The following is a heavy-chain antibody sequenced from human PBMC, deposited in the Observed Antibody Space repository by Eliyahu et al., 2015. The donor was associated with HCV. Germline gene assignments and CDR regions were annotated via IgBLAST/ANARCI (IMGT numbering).Heavy chain of an antibody. CDR1: SNSY. CDR3: TRASITGPATPVWA. Sequence: SNSYMTWAHQAPGKGLEWVSVIYGNGGTSYADSVRGRFTISRDNSKNTLYLQMNNLRAEDTAVYYCTRASITGPATPVWAWGQGTLVTVSS. V-gene: IGHV3-53*01. D-gene: IGHD2-2*01. CDR2: IYGNGGT. J-gene: IGHJ5*02.